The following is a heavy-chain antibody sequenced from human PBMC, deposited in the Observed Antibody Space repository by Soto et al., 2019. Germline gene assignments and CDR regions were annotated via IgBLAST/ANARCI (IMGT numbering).Heavy chain of an antibody. CDR3: ARVGHITNYGMAV. Sequence: QVQLVQSGAEVKKPGSSVKVSCGASGGTFSSYPINWVRQAPGQGLEWMGGIIPFFGTSNYAQKFQGRVTIYPGESTSTGFKGLRNLRSEDTAVYYCARVGHITNYGMAVWGQGTTVTVSS. CDR1: GGTFSSYP. D-gene: IGHD1-26*01. CDR2: IIPFFGTS. V-gene: IGHV1-69*01. J-gene: IGHJ6*02.